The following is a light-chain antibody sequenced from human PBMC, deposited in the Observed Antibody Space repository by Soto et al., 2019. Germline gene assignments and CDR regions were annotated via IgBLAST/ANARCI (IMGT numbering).Light chain of an antibody. CDR3: TSYTSSFTHL. J-gene: IGLJ1*01. CDR1: TNDVGNYNY. Sequence: QSALTQPRSVSGSPGQSVTISCTGTTNDVGNYNYVSWYQQHPGKAPKLMIFEVSNRPSGVSNRFSGSKSGNTASLTISGLQTEDEADYYCTSYTSSFTHLFGTGTKVTV. V-gene: IGLV2-14*01. CDR2: EVS.